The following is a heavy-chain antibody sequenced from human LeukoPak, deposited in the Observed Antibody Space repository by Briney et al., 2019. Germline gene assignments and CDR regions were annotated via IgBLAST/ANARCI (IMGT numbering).Heavy chain of an antibody. J-gene: IGHJ4*02. CDR1: RFTFSSYA. Sequence: GGSLRLSCAASRFTFSSYAMHWVRQAPGKGLEYVSAISSNGGSTYYANSVKGRFTISRDNSKNTLYLQMGSLRAEDMAVYYCARGVAVAGPYYFDYWGQGTLVTVSS. CDR2: ISSNGGST. CDR3: ARGVAVAGPYYFDY. V-gene: IGHV3-64*01. D-gene: IGHD6-19*01.